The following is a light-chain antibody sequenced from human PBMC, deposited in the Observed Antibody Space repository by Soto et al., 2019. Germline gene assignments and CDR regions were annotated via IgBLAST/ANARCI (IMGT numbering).Light chain of an antibody. CDR1: SSNIGAGYD. CDR2: GNT. Sequence: QPVLTQPSSVSGAPGQRVTISCTGSSSNIGAGYDVHWYQQLPGTAPKLLIYGNTNRPSGVPDRFSGSKSGTSASLAITGLLAEDEADYYCQSYDSSLSGWVFGGGTKLTVL. J-gene: IGLJ3*02. V-gene: IGLV1-40*01. CDR3: QSYDSSLSGWV.